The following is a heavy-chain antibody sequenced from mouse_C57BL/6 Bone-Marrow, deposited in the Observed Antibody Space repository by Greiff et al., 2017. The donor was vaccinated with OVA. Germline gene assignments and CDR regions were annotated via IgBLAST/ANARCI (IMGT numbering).Heavy chain of an antibody. J-gene: IGHJ2*01. CDR3: ARAEITTVVDYFDY. D-gene: IGHD1-1*01. CDR1: GYSITSGYY. CDR2: ISYDGSN. Sequence: EVQLQESGPGLVKPSQSLSLTCSVTGYSITSGYYWNWIRQFPGNKLEWMGYISYDGSNNYNPSLKNRISITRDTSKNQFFLKLNSVTTEDTATYYCARAEITTVVDYFDYWGQGTTLTVSS. V-gene: IGHV3-6*01.